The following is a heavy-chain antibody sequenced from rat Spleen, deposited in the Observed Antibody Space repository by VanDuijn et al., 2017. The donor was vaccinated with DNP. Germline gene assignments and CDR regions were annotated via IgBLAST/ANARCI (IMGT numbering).Heavy chain of an antibody. CDR1: GYSITSNFK. CDR3: AIQLGVFDY. D-gene: IGHD5-1*01. V-gene: IGHV3-3*01. J-gene: IGHJ2*01. Sequence: EVQLQESGPGLVKPSQSLSLTCSVTGYSITSNFKWSWIRKFPGNKLAWMGYINNAGSTTYNPSLKSRISITRDTSKNQFFLQVNSVATEDTATYYCAIQLGVFDYWGQGVMVTVSS. CDR2: INNAGST.